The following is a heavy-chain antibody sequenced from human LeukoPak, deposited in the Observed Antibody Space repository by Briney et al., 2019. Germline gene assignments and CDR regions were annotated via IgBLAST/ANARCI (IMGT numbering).Heavy chain of an antibody. Sequence: ASVKVSCKASGYTFTSYYMHWVRQAPGQGLEGMGIINPSGGSTSYAQKFQGRVTMTRNTSISTAYMELSSLRSEDKAGHYCASGPRGVDRFDPLGQGTLVPGS. CDR2: INPSGGST. CDR3: ASGPRGVDRFDP. J-gene: IGHJ5*02. V-gene: IGHV1-46*01. CDR1: GYTFTSYY. D-gene: IGHD2-15*01.